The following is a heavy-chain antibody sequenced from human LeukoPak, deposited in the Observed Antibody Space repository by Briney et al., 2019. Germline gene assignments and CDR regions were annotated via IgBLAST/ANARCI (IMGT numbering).Heavy chain of an antibody. Sequence: ASVKVSCKASGYTFTSYYIHWVRQAPGQGLEWMGIVNPSAGSATYAQKFQGRVTMTRDTSTTTVYMELSSLRSEDTAVYYCARDIGTDAFDIWGQETMVTVSS. CDR1: GYTFTSYY. D-gene: IGHD1-26*01. V-gene: IGHV1-46*01. CDR3: ARDIGTDAFDI. CDR2: VNPSAGSA. J-gene: IGHJ3*02.